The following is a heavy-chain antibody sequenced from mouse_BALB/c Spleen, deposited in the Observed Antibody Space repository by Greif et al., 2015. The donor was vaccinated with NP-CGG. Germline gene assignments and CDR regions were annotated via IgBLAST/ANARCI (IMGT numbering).Heavy chain of an antibody. V-gene: IGHV14-3*02. CDR2: IDPANGNT. J-gene: IGHJ3*01. CDR1: GFNIKDTY. CDR3: VPYGNYPWFAY. D-gene: IGHD2-10*02. Sequence: EVMLVESGAELVKPGASVKLSCTASGFNIKDTYMHWVKQRPEQGLEWIGRIDPANGNTKYDPKFQGKATITADTSSNTAYLQLSSLTSEDTAVYYCVPYGNYPWFAYWGQGTLVTVSA.